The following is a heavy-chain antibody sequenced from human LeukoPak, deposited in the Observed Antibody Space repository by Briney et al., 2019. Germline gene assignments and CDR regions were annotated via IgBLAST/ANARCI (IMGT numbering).Heavy chain of an antibody. CDR3: VRDLVNFDY. V-gene: IGHV3-33*08. J-gene: IGHJ4*02. Sequence: QPGGSLRLSCAASGFTFSDAWMTWVRQAPGKGLEWVAVIWYDGSYKYYEDSVKGRFTISRDNSKKMLYLQMNSLRTEDTAVYYCVRDLVNFDYWGQGTLVTVSS. CDR2: IWYDGSYK. CDR1: GFTFSDAW.